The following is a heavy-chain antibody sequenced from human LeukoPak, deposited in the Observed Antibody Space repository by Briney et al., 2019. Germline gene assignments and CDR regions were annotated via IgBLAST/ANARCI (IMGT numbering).Heavy chain of an antibody. Sequence: PSQTLSLTCTVSGGSISSGGYYWSWIRQPPGKGLEWIGYIYHSGSTYYNPSLKSRVTISVDTSKNQFSLKLSSVTAADTAVYYCARDLGFWRGNWFDPWGQGTLVTVS. V-gene: IGHV4-30-2*05. CDR2: IYHSGST. CDR3: ARDLGFWRGNWFDP. D-gene: IGHD3-3*01. J-gene: IGHJ5*02. CDR1: GGSISSGGYY.